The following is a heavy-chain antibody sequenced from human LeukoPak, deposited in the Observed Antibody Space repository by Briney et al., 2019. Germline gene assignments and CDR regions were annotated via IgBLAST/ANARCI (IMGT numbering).Heavy chain of an antibody. J-gene: IGHJ4*02. CDR1: GFTFSSYD. V-gene: IGHV3-23*01. CDR3: AKGTGSRPYDY. Sequence: GGSLRLSCAASGFTFSSYDMSWVRQAPGKGLEWVSAIGGSVGSTYYADSVKGRFTISRDNSKNTLYLQMNSLRAEDTAVYYCAKGTGSRPYDYWGQGTLVTVSS. CDR2: IGGSVGST. D-gene: IGHD6-13*01.